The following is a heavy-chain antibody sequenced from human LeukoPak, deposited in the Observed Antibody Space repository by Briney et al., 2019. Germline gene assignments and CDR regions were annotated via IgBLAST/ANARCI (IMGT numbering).Heavy chain of an antibody. CDR1: GGSFSGYY. Sequence: SETLSLTCAVYGGSFSGYYWSWIRQPPGKGLEWIGEINHSGSTNYNPSLKSRVTISVDTSKNQFSLKLSSVTAADTAVYCCARVWEGYSSSWSGLDYWGQGTLVTVSS. D-gene: IGHD6-13*01. V-gene: IGHV4-34*01. CDR3: ARVWEGYSSSWSGLDY. CDR2: INHSGST. J-gene: IGHJ4*02.